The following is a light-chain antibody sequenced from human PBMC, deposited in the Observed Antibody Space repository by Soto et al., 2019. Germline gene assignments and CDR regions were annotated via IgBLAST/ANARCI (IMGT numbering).Light chain of an antibody. Sequence: QSVLTQSPSASASLGASVKLTCTLSSGHSNYAIAWHQQQSEKGPRYLMKLNSDGSHSKGDGLPDRFSGSSSGAERYLTISRLQSEDEADYYCQTWGSGIVVFGGGTTLTVL. CDR3: QTWGSGIVV. CDR2: LNSDGSH. J-gene: IGLJ2*01. V-gene: IGLV4-69*01. CDR1: SGHSNYA.